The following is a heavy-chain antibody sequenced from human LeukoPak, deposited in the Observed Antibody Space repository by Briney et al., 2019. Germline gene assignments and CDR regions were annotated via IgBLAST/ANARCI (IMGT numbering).Heavy chain of an antibody. V-gene: IGHV4-59*01. J-gene: IGHJ4*02. Sequence: SETLSLTCTVSGASISGFYWSWIRQPPGKGLEWIGSIYYSGSTNYNPSLKSRVTISADRFKNQLSLKLSSVTAADTAVYFCARDVLAAAGTYDYWGQGTLVTVS. CDR2: IYYSGST. CDR1: GASISGFY. CDR3: ARDVLAAAGTYDY. D-gene: IGHD6-13*01.